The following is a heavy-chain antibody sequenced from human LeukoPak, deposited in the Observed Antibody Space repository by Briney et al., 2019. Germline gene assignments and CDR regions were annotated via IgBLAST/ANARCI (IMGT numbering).Heavy chain of an antibody. CDR3: ARGSGQGYSAYDWESKSFYC. CDR1: GFTFSSYA. Sequence: GGSLRLSCAASGFTFSSYAMSWVREAPGKGLVWVSIISGSGGTTYYAVSVKGRFTISRDNSKNTLYLQMNSLRAEDTAVYYCARGSGQGYSAYDWESKSFYCWGQGTLVTVSS. CDR2: ISGSGGTT. D-gene: IGHD5-12*01. J-gene: IGHJ4*02. V-gene: IGHV3-23*01.